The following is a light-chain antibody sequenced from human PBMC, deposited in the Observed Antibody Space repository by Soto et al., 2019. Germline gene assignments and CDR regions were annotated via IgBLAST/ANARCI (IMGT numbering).Light chain of an antibody. J-gene: IGLJ1*01. CDR1: SSDVGGYGY. Sequence: QSALTQPASVSGSPGQSITVSCTGTSSDVGGYGYVSWYQQHPGKAPKLLIYEVINRHSGVSNRFSGSKSDNTASLTISGLQAEDEADYYCSSYTSSSTYVLGSGTKVT. CDR3: SSYTSSSTYV. V-gene: IGLV2-14*01. CDR2: EVI.